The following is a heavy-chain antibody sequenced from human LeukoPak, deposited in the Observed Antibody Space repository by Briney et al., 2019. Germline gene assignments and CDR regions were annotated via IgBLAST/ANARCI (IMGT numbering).Heavy chain of an antibody. CDR2: IYYSGST. CDR3: ARDRVYFDY. V-gene: IGHV4-59*01. CDR1: GGSISSYY. Sequence: SETLSLTCTVSGGSISSYYWSWIRQPPGKGLEWIGYIYYSGSTNYNPSLKSRVTISVDTSKNQFSLKLSSVSAADTAVYYCARDRVYFDYWGQGTLVTVSS. J-gene: IGHJ4*02.